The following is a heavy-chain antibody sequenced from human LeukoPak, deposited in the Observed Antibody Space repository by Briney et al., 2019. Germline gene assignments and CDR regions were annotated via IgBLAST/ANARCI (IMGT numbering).Heavy chain of an antibody. CDR3: ASDRSSRWDLDWFDP. J-gene: IGHJ5*02. Sequence: KPSETLSLTCTVSGGSISGYYWSWIRQPAGKGLEWIGRIYTSGSTDYNPSLKSRVTMSVDTSKNQFSLKLSSVTAADTAVYYCASDRSSRWDLDWFDPWGQGTLVTVSS. D-gene: IGHD6-13*01. CDR1: GGSISGYY. V-gene: IGHV4-4*07. CDR2: IYTSGST.